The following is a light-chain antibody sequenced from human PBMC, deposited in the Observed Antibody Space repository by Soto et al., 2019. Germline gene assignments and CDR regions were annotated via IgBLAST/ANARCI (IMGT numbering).Light chain of an antibody. CDR1: QSISIW. J-gene: IGKJ4*01. CDR3: QEYNSYPDLA. V-gene: IGKV1-5*03. CDR2: RAS. Sequence: DIQMTQSPSTLSASVGDRVTITCRASQSISIWLAWYQQKPGKAPSLLIYRASNLQSGVPSRFSGSGSGTEFNLTISSLQPDDFATYYCQEYNSYPDLAFGGGTKVEIK.